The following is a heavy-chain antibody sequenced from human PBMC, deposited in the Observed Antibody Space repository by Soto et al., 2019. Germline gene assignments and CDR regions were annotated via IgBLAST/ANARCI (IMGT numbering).Heavy chain of an antibody. CDR2: IYYSGST. J-gene: IGHJ6*02. CDR3: ARYLLFPPSSWYGMDF. D-gene: IGHD6-13*01. Sequence: SETLSLTCTVSGGSISSYYWSWIRQPPGKGLEWIGYIYYSGSTNYNPSLKSRVTISVDTSKNQFSLKLSSVTAADTAVYYCARYLLFPPSSWYGMDFWGQGTTVTVSS. V-gene: IGHV4-59*08. CDR1: GGSISSYY.